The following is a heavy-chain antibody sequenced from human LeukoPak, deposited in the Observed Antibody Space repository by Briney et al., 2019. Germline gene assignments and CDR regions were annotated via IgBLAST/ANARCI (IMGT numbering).Heavy chain of an antibody. V-gene: IGHV1-69*13. CDR1: GGTFSSYA. D-gene: IGHD1-1*01. CDR2: IIPIFGTA. J-gene: IGHJ4*02. CDR3: ARAYMTATRHFDY. Sequence: ASVKVSCKASGGTFSSYAISWVRQAPGQGLEWMGGIIPIFGTANYAQKFQGRVTITADESTSTAYMEMSSLRSGATAVYYCARAYMTATRHFDYWGQGTLVTVSS.